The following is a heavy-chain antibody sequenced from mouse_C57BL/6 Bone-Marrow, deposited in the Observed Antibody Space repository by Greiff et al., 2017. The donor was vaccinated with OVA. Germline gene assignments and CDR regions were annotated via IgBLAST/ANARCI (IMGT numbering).Heavy chain of an antibody. D-gene: IGHD1-1*01. V-gene: IGHV2-9-1*01. CDR2: IWTGGGT. CDR1: GFSLTSYA. J-gene: IGHJ4*01. Sequence: VQLQESGPGLVAPSQSLSITCTVSGFSLTSYAISWVRQPPGKGLEWLGVIWTGGGTNYNSARNSRLSISKDNSKSQVFLKMNSLQTDDTARYYGARNYYGSSDNDAMDYWGQGTSVTVSS. CDR3: ARNYYGSSDNDAMDY.